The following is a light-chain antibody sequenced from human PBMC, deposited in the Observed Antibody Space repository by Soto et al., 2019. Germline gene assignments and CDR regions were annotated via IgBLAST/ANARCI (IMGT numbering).Light chain of an antibody. J-gene: IGKJ3*01. CDR3: QQYGSSRFT. V-gene: IGKV3-20*01. CDR2: GAS. CDR1: QSVSSSY. Sequence: PGERATLSCRASQSVSSSYLAWYQQKPGQAPRLVIYGASRRATGIPDRFSGSGSGTDFTLTISRLEPEDFAVYYCQQYGSSRFTFGPGTKVDIK.